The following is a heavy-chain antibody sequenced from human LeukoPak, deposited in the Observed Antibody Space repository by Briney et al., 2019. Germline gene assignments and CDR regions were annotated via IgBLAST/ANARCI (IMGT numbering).Heavy chain of an antibody. Sequence: SETLSLTCTVSGGSISSYYWSWIRQPPGKGLEWIGYIYYSGSTNYNPSLKSRVTISVDTSKNQFSLKLSSVTAADTALYYCAKDIAVGANRAIDSWGQGILVTVSS. D-gene: IGHD1-26*01. CDR3: AKDIAVGANRAIDS. J-gene: IGHJ4*02. V-gene: IGHV4-59*01. CDR1: GGSISSYY. CDR2: IYYSGST.